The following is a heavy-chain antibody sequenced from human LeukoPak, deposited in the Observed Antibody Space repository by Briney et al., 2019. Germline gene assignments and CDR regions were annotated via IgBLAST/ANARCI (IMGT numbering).Heavy chain of an antibody. Sequence: GESLKTSCKASGYSFTSYWIGWVRQMPGKGLEWMGIIDPNDSETRYTPSFQGQVTISVDKSLTTADLQWNSLKASDTAMYYCARQTAMGRSGDYWGQGTLVTVSS. J-gene: IGHJ4*02. CDR3: ARQTAMGRSGDY. V-gene: IGHV5-51*01. CDR1: GYSFTSYW. D-gene: IGHD5-18*01. CDR2: IDPNDSET.